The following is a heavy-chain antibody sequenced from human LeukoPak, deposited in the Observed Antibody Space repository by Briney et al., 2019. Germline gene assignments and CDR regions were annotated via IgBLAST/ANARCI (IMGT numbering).Heavy chain of an antibody. CDR2: IKGDGSEK. CDR3: ARPGYYDTSRYWHDC. CDR1: GVTFRSYW. D-gene: IGHD3-22*01. V-gene: IGHV3-7*01. Sequence: QAGGSLRLSCAASGVTFRSYWMSWLRQAPGKGLEWVANIKGDGSEKYYVDSVKGRFTISRDNAKSSLYLQMNSVRAEDTAVYYCARPGYYDTSRYWHDCWGQGTLVTVSS. J-gene: IGHJ4*02.